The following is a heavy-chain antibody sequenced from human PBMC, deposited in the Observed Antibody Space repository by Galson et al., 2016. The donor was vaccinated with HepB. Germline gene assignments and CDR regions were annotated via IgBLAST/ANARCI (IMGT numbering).Heavy chain of an antibody. Sequence: SLRLSCAASGFTFSSYGIHWVRQAPGKGLEWVAVIWYDGSNKYYADSVKGRFTITRDKSKNTLYLQMNRLRAEDTAVYYCAREELIAAPTIDYWGQGTLVTVSS. CDR1: GFTFSSYG. CDR2: IWYDGSNK. CDR3: AREELIAAPTIDY. D-gene: IGHD6-6*01. V-gene: IGHV3-33*01. J-gene: IGHJ4*02.